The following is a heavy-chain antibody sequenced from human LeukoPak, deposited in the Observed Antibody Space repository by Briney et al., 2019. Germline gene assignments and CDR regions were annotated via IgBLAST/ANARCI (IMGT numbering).Heavy chain of an antibody. Sequence: GESLRLSCATSGFTFSTYAMTWVRQAPGMGLEWVSSISAGSSYIFYADSLKGRFTISRDNAKNSLYLQMNSLRSEDTAVYYCARLQDPSGSYPPADWFDPWGQGTLVTVSS. CDR3: ARLQDPSGSYPPADWFDP. V-gene: IGHV3-21*04. J-gene: IGHJ5*02. D-gene: IGHD1-26*01. CDR2: ISAGSSYI. CDR1: GFTFSTYA.